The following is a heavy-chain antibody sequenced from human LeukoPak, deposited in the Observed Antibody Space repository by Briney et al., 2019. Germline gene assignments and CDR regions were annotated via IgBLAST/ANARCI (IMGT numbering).Heavy chain of an antibody. V-gene: IGHV3-7*04. CDR2: IKQDGSEK. J-gene: IGHJ5*02. CDR3: AREQTGYSSSWYTPATYNWFDP. Sequence: GGSRRLSCAASGFTFSSYWMSWVRQAPGKGLEWVANIKQDGSEKYYVDSVKGRFTISRDNAKNSLYLQMNSLRAEDTAVYYCAREQTGYSSSWYTPATYNWFDPWGQGTLVTVSS. CDR1: GFTFSSYW. D-gene: IGHD6-13*01.